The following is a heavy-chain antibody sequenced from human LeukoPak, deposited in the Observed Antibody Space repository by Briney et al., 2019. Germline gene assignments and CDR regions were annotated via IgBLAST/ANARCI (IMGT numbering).Heavy chain of an antibody. Sequence: PSQTLSLTCTVSGGSISSGSYYWSWIRRPAGKGLEWIGRIYTSGSTNYNPSLKSRVTISVDTSKNQFSLKLSSVTAADTAVYYCARMYYDFWSGYRHYFDYWGQGTLVTVSS. CDR1: GGSISSGSYY. J-gene: IGHJ4*02. D-gene: IGHD3-3*01. CDR2: IYTSGST. V-gene: IGHV4-61*02. CDR3: ARMYYDFWSGYRHYFDY.